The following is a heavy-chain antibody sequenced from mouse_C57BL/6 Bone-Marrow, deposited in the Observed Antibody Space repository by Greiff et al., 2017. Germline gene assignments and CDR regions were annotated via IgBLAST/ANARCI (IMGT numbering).Heavy chain of an antibody. V-gene: IGHV1-81*01. CDR2: SYPRSGNT. Sequence: QVQLQQSGAELARPGASVKLSCKASGYTFTSYGISWVKQRTGQGLEWIGESYPRSGNTYYNEKFKGKATLTADKSSSTAYMELRSLTSEDSAVYFCARGGWLLRGGYYFDYWGQGTTLTVSS. J-gene: IGHJ2*01. D-gene: IGHD2-3*01. CDR1: GYTFTSYG. CDR3: ARGGWLLRGGYYFDY.